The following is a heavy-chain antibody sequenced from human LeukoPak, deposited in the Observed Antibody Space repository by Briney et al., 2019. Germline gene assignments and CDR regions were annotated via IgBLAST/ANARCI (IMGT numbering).Heavy chain of an antibody. CDR1: GFTLSTHG. D-gene: IGHD3-3*01. CDR3: ARDLSFGSLDF. CDR2: MWYDGSRG. Sequence: GGSLRLSCAASGFTLSTHGMHWVRQAPGKGLEWVAGMWYDGSRGDYADSVKGRFTISRDMSKNTLNLQMNSLRVEDTAMFYCARDLSFGSLDFRGQGTLVTVSS. V-gene: IGHV3-33*01. J-gene: IGHJ4*02.